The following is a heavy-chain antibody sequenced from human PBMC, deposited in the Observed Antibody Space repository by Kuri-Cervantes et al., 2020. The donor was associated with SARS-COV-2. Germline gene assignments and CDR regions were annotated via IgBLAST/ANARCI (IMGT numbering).Heavy chain of an antibody. CDR3: ASPEVAIRG. Sequence: GESLKTSCAASGFTFSSYSMNWVRQAPGKGLEWVSYISSSSSTICYADSVKGPFIISRDNAKNSLYLQMNSLRAEATAVYYCASPEVAIRGWGQGTLVTVSS. D-gene: IGHD2-2*02. J-gene: IGHJ4*02. CDR2: ISSSSSTI. CDR1: GFTFSSYS. V-gene: IGHV3-48*04.